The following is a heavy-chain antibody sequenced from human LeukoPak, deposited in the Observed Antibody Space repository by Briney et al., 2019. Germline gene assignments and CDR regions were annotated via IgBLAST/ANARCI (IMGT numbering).Heavy chain of an antibody. J-gene: IGHJ5*02. CDR3: ARTDTAMTRGWFDP. D-gene: IGHD5-18*01. CDR1: GGSISSSSYY. CDR2: IYYSGST. V-gene: IGHV4-39*07. Sequence: PSETLSLTCTVSGGSISSSSYYWGWIRQPPGKGLEWIGSIYYSGSTYYNPSLKSRVTISVDTSKNQFSLKLSSATAADTAVYYCARTDTAMTRGWFDPWGQGTLVTVSS.